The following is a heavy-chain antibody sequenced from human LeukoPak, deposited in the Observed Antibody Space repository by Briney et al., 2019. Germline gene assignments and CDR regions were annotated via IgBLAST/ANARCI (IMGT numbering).Heavy chain of an antibody. D-gene: IGHD2-21*01. CDR1: GFTFSSYA. Sequence: PGRSLRLSCAASGFTFSSYAMHWVRQAPGKGLEWVAVISYGGSNKYYADSVKGRFTISRDNSKNTLYLQMNSLRAEDTAVYYCAKETDQYCGGDRSFFDYWGQGTLVTVSS. V-gene: IGHV3-30-3*01. J-gene: IGHJ4*02. CDR2: ISYGGSNK. CDR3: AKETDQYCGGDRSFFDY.